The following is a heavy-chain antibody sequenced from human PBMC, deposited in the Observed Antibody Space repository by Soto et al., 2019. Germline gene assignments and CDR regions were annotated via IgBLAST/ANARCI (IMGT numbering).Heavy chain of an antibody. D-gene: IGHD3-10*01. CDR3: AGGPRGYVYYHGTDV. J-gene: IGHJ6*02. CDR2: IYYSGST. CDR1: GGSISSCY. V-gene: IGHV4-59*01. Sequence: NPSETLSLTCTVSGGSISSCYWSWIRQPPGKGLEWIGYIYYSGSTNYNPSLKSRVTISVDTSKNRFSLKLSSVTAADTAVYYCAGGPRGYVYYHGTDVWGQGTTVTVSS.